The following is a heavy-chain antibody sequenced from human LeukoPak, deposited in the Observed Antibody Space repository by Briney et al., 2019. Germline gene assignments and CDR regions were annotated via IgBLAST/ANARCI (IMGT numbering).Heavy chain of an antibody. J-gene: IGHJ4*02. CDR1: GGSFSGYY. D-gene: IGHD6-19*01. CDR3: ARHAYGEAVAGNFDY. CDR2: INHSGST. Sequence: SETLSLTCAVYGGSFSGYYWSWIRQPPGKGLEWIGEINHSGSTNYNPSLKSRVTISVDTSKNQFSLKLSSVTAADTAVYYCARHAYGEAVAGNFDYWGQGTLVTVSS. V-gene: IGHV4-34*01.